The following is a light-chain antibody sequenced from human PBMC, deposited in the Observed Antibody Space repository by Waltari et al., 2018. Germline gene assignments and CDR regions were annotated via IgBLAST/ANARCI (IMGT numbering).Light chain of an antibody. J-gene: IGLJ3*02. Sequence: QSALTQPPSASGSPGQSVTISCTGTSSDVGGYDHVSWYQQHPGKTPKLMIYEVTKRPSGVPGRFAGSKSGNTASLTVSGLRAEDEADYSCCSYAGTNTLGVFGGGTKLTVL. CDR2: EVT. CDR3: CSYAGTNTLGV. CDR1: SSDVGGYDH. V-gene: IGLV2-8*01.